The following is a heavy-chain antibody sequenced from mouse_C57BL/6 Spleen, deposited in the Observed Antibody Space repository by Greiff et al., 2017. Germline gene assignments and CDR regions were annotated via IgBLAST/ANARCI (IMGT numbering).Heavy chain of an antibody. J-gene: IGHJ1*03. CDR1: GFTFSDYG. D-gene: IGHD1-1*01. V-gene: IGHV5-17*01. CDR3: ARPGYYGSSYEYFDV. Sequence: DVKLVESGGGLVKPGGSLKLSCAASGFTFSDYGMHWVRQAPEKGLEWVAYISSGSSTIYYADTVKGRFTISRDNAKNTLFLQMTSLRSEDTAMYYCARPGYYGSSYEYFDVWGTGTTVTVSS. CDR2: ISSGSSTI.